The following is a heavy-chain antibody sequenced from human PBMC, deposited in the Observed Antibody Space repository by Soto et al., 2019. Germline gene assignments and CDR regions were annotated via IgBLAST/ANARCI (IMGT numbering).Heavy chain of an antibody. D-gene: IGHD4-17*01. Sequence: QVQLVESGGGVVQPGRSLRLSCAASAFTFSSYAMHWVRQAPGKGLEWVAVISYDGSNKYYADSVKGRFTISRDNSKNTRYLQMNSLRAEDTAVYYCARATTTVVTPFYFDYWGQGTLVTVSS. J-gene: IGHJ4*02. CDR3: ARATTTVVTPFYFDY. CDR2: ISYDGSNK. CDR1: AFTFSSYA. V-gene: IGHV3-30-3*01.